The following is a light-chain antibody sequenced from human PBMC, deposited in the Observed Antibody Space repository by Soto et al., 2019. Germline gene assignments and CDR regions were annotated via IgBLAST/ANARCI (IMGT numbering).Light chain of an antibody. V-gene: IGKV2-28*01. CDR3: MQALQTPFN. Sequence: DIVMTQSPLSLPVTPGEPASISCRSSQSLLHSNGYNYLDWYLQKPGQSPQLLIYLGSNRASGVADRFSGSGSGTDFTLKISRVEAEDFGVYYCMQALQTPFNVGQGTRLESK. CDR1: QSLLHSNGYNY. J-gene: IGKJ5*01. CDR2: LGS.